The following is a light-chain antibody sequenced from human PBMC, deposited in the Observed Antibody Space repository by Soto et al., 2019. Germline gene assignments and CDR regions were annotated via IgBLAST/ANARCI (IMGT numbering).Light chain of an antibody. Sequence: QSALTQPASVSGSPGQSITISCTGTSSDIGSYNHVSLYQQHPGQAPKLLIYDVTNRPSGVSNRFSGSKSGNTSSLTISWLKAEDEADYYCSSPSSSSFYVFGPGTKLTVL. CDR3: SSPSSSSFYV. CDR2: DVT. V-gene: IGLV2-14*03. J-gene: IGLJ1*01. CDR1: SSDIGSYNH.